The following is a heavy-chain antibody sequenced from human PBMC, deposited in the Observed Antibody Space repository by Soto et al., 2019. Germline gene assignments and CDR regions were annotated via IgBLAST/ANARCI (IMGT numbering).Heavy chain of an antibody. CDR2: TYSRSKWHN. CDR3: AKGDNLGPKTGYAFDP. Sequence: SQTLSLTCVISGDSVSSNTASWNWVRQSPSRGLEWLGRTYSRSKWHNDYAVSVKSRIIINPDTSKNQFSLQLNSVTPEDTAVYYCAKGDNLGPKTGYAFDPWGQGILVTVSS. CDR1: GDSVSSNTAS. D-gene: IGHD5-12*01. J-gene: IGHJ5*02. V-gene: IGHV6-1*01.